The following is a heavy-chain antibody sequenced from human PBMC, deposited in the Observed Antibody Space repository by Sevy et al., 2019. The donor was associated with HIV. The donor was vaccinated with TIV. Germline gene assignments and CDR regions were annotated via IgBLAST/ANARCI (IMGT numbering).Heavy chain of an antibody. CDR2: ISGDGDTI. J-gene: IGHJ6*02. Sequence: GGSLRLSCAASGFTFSDYYMSWIRQAPGKGLEWLSYISGDGDTIYYADSVKGRFTISRDNAKNSLFVQMHSLRAEDTAVYYCAREGGYTDQGMDVWGQGTTVTVSS. D-gene: IGHD5-12*01. V-gene: IGHV3-11*04. CDR3: AREGGYTDQGMDV. CDR1: GFTFSDYY.